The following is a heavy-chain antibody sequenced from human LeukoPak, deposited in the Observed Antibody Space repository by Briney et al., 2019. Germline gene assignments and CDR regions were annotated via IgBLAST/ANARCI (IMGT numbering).Heavy chain of an antibody. CDR3: ATVMAGTGAFDI. Sequence: ASVKVSCKASGYTFTSYDINWVRQATGQGLEWMGWMNPNSGNTGYAQKFQGRVTITADESTSTAYMELSSLRSEDTAVYYCATVMAGTGAFDIWGQGTMVTVSS. V-gene: IGHV1-8*01. D-gene: IGHD6-19*01. J-gene: IGHJ3*02. CDR1: GYTFTSYD. CDR2: MNPNSGNT.